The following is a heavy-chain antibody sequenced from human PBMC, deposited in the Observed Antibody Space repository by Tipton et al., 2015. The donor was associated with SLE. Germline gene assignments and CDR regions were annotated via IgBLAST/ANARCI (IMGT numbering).Heavy chain of an antibody. J-gene: IGHJ4*02. V-gene: IGHV3-48*02. CDR3: ARDSSGVYYDILTGSSPFDY. Sequence: SLRLSCAASGFTFSTYDMEWVRQAPGKGLECISSIDRNSATIQYADSVKGRFTISRDNAKNSLYLQMNSLRDDDTAVYYCARDSSGVYYDILTGSSPFDYWGQGTLVTVSS. CDR1: GFTFSTYD. CDR2: IDRNSATI. D-gene: IGHD3-9*01.